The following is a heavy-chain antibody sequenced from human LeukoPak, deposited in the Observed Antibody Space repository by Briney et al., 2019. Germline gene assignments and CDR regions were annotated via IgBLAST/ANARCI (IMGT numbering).Heavy chain of an antibody. D-gene: IGHD3-10*01. CDR1: GGSISSSNW. J-gene: IGHJ4*02. CDR2: IYHSGST. Sequence: TSETLSPTCAVSGGSISSSNWWSWVRQPPGKGLEWIGEIYHSGSTNYNPSLKSRVTISVDKSKNQFSLKLSSVTAADTAVYYCARAHSLWFGELQWGQGTLVTVSS. CDR3: ARAHSLWFGELQ. V-gene: IGHV4-4*02.